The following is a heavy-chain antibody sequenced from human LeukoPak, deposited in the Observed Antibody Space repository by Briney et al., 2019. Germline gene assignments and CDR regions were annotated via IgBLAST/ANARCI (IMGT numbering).Heavy chain of an antibody. CDR1: GGSFSGYY. V-gene: IGHV4-34*01. Sequence: PSETLSLTCAVYGGSFSGYYWSWIRQPPGKGLEWIGEINHSGSTNYSPSLKSRVTISVDTSKNQFSLKLSSVTAADTAVYYCARGHCTNGVCYRYYYYYYMDVWGKGTTVTVSS. CDR2: INHSGST. D-gene: IGHD2-8*01. J-gene: IGHJ6*03. CDR3: ARGHCTNGVCYRYYYYYYMDV.